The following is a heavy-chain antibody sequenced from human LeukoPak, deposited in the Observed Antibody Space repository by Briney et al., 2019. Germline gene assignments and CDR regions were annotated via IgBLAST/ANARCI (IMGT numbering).Heavy chain of an antibody. CDR2: ISYDGRDK. CDR3: ARDPDTTGWYRFDS. J-gene: IGHJ4*02. Sequence: GGSLRLSCAASGFTFTSHAMHWVRQAPGKGLEWVAIISYDGRDKDYIGSVKVRFAISRDNSKSTLYLQMNSLRAEDTSVYYCARDPDTTGWYRFDSWGQGAQVIVSS. V-gene: IGHV3-30*09. CDR1: GFTFTSHA. D-gene: IGHD6-19*01.